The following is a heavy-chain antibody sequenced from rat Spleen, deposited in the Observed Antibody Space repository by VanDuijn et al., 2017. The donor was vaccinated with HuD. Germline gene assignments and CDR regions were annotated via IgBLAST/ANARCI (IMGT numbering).Heavy chain of an antibody. V-gene: IGHV5-27*01. Sequence: EVQLVESGGGLVQPGRSLKLSCAASGFTFNNYYMAWVRQAPTKGLEWVAYISTGSGTYYRDSVKGRFTISRDNAKSTLYLQMDSLRSEDTATYYCARSVFDYWGQGVMVTVSS. CDR1: GFTFNNYY. J-gene: IGHJ2*01. CDR2: ISTGSGT. CDR3: ARSVFDY.